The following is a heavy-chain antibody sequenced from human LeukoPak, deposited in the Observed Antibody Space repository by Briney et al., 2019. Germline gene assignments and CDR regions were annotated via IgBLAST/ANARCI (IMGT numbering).Heavy chain of an antibody. CDR1: GFTFSSYA. D-gene: IGHD5-18*01. Sequence: PGGSLRLSCAASGFTFSSYAMHWVRQAPGKGLEWVAVISYDGSNKYYADSVKGRFTISRDNSKNTLYLQMNSLRAEDTAVYYCASGNSHFDYWGQGTLVTVSS. CDR2: ISYDGSNK. J-gene: IGHJ4*02. V-gene: IGHV3-30*04. CDR3: ASGNSHFDY.